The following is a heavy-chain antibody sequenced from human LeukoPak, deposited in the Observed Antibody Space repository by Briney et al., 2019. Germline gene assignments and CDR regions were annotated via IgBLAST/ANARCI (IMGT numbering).Heavy chain of an antibody. CDR1: GYTFTGYY. CDR3: ARDAEPDYYDSSGYVAFDI. J-gene: IGHJ3*02. D-gene: IGHD3-22*01. V-gene: IGHV1-2*04. Sequence: ASVKVSCKASGYTFTGYYMHWVRQAPGQGLEWMGWINPNSGGTNYAQKFQGWVTMTRDTSISTAYMELSRLRSDDTAVYYCARDAEPDYYDSSGYVAFDIWGQGTMVTVSS. CDR2: INPNSGGT.